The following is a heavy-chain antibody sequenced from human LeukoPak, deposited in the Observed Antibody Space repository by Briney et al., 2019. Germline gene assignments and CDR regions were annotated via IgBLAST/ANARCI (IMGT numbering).Heavy chain of an antibody. CDR1: GFTFSSYG. V-gene: IGHV3-30*02. D-gene: IGHD2-21*01. J-gene: IGHJ4*02. CDR2: IRYVGSNK. Sequence: GGSLRLSCAASGFTFSSYGMHWVRQAPGKGLEWVAFIRYVGSNKYYADSVKGRFTISRDNSKNTLYLQMNSLRVEDTAVYYCAKGRLAYCGGDCPFDYWGQGTLVTVSS. CDR3: AKGRLAYCGGDCPFDY.